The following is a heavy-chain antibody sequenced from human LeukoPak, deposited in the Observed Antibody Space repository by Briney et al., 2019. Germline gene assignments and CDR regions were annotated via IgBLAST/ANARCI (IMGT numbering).Heavy chain of an antibody. CDR1: GGSISSSSYY. V-gene: IGHV4-39*07. CDR2: IYYSGNT. D-gene: IGHD4-17*01. Sequence: KASETLSLTCTVSGGSISSSSYYWGWIRQPPGKGLEWIGSIYYSGNTYYNPSLESRVTISVDTSRNQFSLKLTSVTAADTAAYYCARGPKSYGDSHPHPLDYWGQGTLVTVSS. CDR3: ARGPKSYGDSHPHPLDY. J-gene: IGHJ4*02.